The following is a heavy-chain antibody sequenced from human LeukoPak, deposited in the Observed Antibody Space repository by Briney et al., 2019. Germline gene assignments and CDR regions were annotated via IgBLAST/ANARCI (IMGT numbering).Heavy chain of an antibody. Sequence: GGSLRLSCAASGFTFSNYAMSWVRQAPGKGLEWVSGISGSGGSTYYADSVKGRFTISRDNSKNTLYLQMNSLRAEDTAVYYCAKDSGYYDFWSGYFSYLDYWGQGTLVTVSS. V-gene: IGHV3-23*01. CDR1: GFTFSNYA. CDR3: AKDSGYYDFWSGYFSYLDY. D-gene: IGHD3-3*01. CDR2: ISGSGGST. J-gene: IGHJ4*02.